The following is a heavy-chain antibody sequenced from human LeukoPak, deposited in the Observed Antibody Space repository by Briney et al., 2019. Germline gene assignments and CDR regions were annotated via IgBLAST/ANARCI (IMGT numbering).Heavy chain of an antibody. J-gene: IGHJ4*02. CDR3: AKALRTTGYSSGWYIDY. CDR1: GFHVRTSF. D-gene: IGHD6-19*01. V-gene: IGHV3-66*02. CDR2: IYGDNNV. Sequence: PGGSLRLSCAASGFHVRTSFMSWVRQAPGEGLEWVALIYGDNNVDSADSVRGRFTVSRDNSKNTLYLQMNSLRAEDTAVYYCAKALRTTGYSSGWYIDYWGQGTLVTVSS.